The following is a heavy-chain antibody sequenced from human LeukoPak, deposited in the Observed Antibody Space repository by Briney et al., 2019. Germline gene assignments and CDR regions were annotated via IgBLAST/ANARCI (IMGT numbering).Heavy chain of an antibody. D-gene: IGHD5-24*01. CDR1: GFTFSNAW. CDR2: IKSKTDGGTT. Sequence: GGSLRLSCAASGFTFSNAWMSWVRQAPGKGLEWVGRIKSKTDGGTTDYAAPVKGRFTISRNDSKNTLYLQMNSLKTEDTAVYYCTAPPLRWLQPNQGGYYYYYMDVWSKGTTVTVSS. J-gene: IGHJ6*03. CDR3: TAPPLRWLQPNQGGYYYYYMDV. V-gene: IGHV3-15*01.